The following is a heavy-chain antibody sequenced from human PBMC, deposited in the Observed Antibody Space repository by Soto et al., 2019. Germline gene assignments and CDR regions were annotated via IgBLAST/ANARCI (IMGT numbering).Heavy chain of an antibody. CDR1: RYTLTELS. Sequence: ASVKVSCKVSRYTLTELSMHWVRQAPGKGLEWMGGFDPEDGETIYAQKFQGRVTMTEDTSTDTAYMELSSLRSEDTAVYYCATDLFYDFAHVGLFGMDVWGQGTTVTVSS. CDR3: ATDLFYDFAHVGLFGMDV. V-gene: IGHV1-24*01. D-gene: IGHD3-3*01. CDR2: FDPEDGET. J-gene: IGHJ6*02.